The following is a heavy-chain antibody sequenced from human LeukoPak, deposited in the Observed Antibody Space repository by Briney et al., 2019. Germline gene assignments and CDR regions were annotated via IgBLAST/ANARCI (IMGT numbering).Heavy chain of an antibody. J-gene: IGHJ4*02. Sequence: SETLSLTCTVSGGSISSSSYYWGWIRQPPGKGLEWIASIYYSGSTYYNPSLKSRVTISVDTSKNQFSLKLSSVTAADTAVYYCARVGNVAFDYWGQGTLVTVSS. D-gene: IGHD1-1*01. CDR1: GGSISSSSYY. CDR3: ARVGNVAFDY. V-gene: IGHV4-39*07. CDR2: IYYSGST.